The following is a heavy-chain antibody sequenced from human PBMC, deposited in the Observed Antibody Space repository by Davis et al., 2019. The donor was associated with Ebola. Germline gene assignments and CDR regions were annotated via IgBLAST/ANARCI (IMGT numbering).Heavy chain of an antibody. CDR1: GGTFSSYA. J-gene: IGHJ4*02. D-gene: IGHD1-1*01. CDR2: IIPIFGTA. Sequence: SVKVSCKASGGTFSSYAISWVRQAPGQGLEWMGGIIPIFGTANYAQKFQGRVTITADESTSTAYMELSSLRSEDTAVYYCAKDSSLWNDFDYWGQGTLVTVSS. CDR3: AKDSSLWNDFDY. V-gene: IGHV1-69*13.